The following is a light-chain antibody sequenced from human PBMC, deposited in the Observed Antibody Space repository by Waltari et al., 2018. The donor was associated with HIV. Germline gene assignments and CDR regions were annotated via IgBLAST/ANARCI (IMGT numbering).Light chain of an antibody. Sequence: SSELAQDPAVSVALGQTVRITCQGDSVRSYYASWYQQKPGQATVLVDYGENNRPTGIPDRFSGSRAGNTASLTIAGAQTEDEADYYCNSRDSSGHWFFGGGTKVTVL. CDR3: NSRDSSGHWF. J-gene: IGLJ3*02. CDR1: SVRSYY. CDR2: GEN. V-gene: IGLV3-19*01.